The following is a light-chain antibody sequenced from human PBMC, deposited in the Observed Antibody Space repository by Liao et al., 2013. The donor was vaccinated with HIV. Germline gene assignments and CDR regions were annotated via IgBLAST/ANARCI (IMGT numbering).Light chain of an antibody. J-gene: IGLJ3*02. CDR2: YDS. CDR1: KLGDKY. CDR3: QVWDSSSDHQV. Sequence: SYELTQPPSVSVSPGQTASIICSGDKLGDKYACWYQQKPGQAPVLVIYYDSDRPSGIPERFSGSNSGNTATLTISRVEAGDEADYYCQVWDSSSDHQVFGGGTKLTVL. V-gene: IGLV3-1*01.